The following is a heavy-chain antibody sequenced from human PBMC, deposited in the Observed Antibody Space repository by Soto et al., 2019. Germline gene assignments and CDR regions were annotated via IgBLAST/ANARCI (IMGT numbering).Heavy chain of an antibody. CDR1: GGSLSGYY. CDR2: VKDGGHT. V-gene: IGHV4-34*01. CDR3: ARGQEGVVATH. Sequence: QVQLRQWGAGLLKPSEALYLNCAVTGGSLSGYYWSWIRQPPGKGLEWIGEVKDGGHTNYSPSLRGRVTISSDTSNNQFSLRLNSVTAADTGVYYCARGQEGVVATHWDQGSLVTVSS. D-gene: IGHD5-12*01. J-gene: IGHJ4*02.